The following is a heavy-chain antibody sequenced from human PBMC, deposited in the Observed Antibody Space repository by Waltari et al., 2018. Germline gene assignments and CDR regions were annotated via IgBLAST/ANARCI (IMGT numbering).Heavy chain of an antibody. CDR2: IYTSWST. D-gene: IGHD6-19*01. CDR1: GGSISSYY. CDR3: ARGDSSGWYLGDAFDI. V-gene: IGHV4-4*07. Sequence: QVQLQESGPGLVKPSETLSLTCTVSGGSISSYYCSWLRQPAGKGLEWIGRIYTSWSTNYNPSLKSRVTMSVDTSKNQFSLKLSSVTAADTAVYYCARGDSSGWYLGDAFDIWGQGTMVTVSS. J-gene: IGHJ3*02.